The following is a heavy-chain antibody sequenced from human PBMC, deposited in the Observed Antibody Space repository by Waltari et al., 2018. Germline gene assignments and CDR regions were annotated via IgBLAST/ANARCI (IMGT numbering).Heavy chain of an antibody. CDR2: INHSGST. CDR1: GGSFRGFQ. V-gene: IGHV4-34*01. CDR3: ARSLGFRRRYPRGFDP. D-gene: IGHD3-16*01. Sequence: QVQLQQGGAGLLKPSETLSLTCAVYGGSFRGFQCTWIRHPPGKGLEWIGEINHSGSTNSNPSLKSRVTISVDTSKNQFSLKLSSVTAADTAVYYCARSLGFRRRYPRGFDPWGQGTLVTVSS. J-gene: IGHJ5*02.